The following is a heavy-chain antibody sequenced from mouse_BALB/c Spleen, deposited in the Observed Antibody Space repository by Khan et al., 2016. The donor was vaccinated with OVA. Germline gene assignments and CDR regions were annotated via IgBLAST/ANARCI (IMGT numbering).Heavy chain of an antibody. J-gene: IGHJ3*01. CDR2: INTYIGEP. D-gene: IGHD2-1*01. V-gene: IGHV9-3-1*01. Sequence: QIQLVQSGPELKKPGETVKISCKASGYTFTNYGMNWVKQAPGQGLKWMGWINTYIGEPTYADDFKGRFAFSLETSASTAYLQINNLKNEDTATXFCARSNGNYGFAYWGQGTLVTVSA. CDR1: GYTFTNYG. CDR3: ARSNGNYGFAY.